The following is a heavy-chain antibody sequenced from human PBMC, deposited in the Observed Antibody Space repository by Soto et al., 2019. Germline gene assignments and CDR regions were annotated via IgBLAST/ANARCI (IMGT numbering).Heavy chain of an antibody. D-gene: IGHD3-10*01. V-gene: IGHV3-30*18. J-gene: IGHJ6*02. CDR2: ISYDGSNK. Sequence: QVQLVESGGGVVQPGRSLRLSCAASGFTFSSYGMHWVRQAPGKGLEWVAVISYDGSNKYYADSVKGRFTISRDNSKNTLYLQMNSLRAEDTAVYYCAKGFGGLLWFGELLSHYYYYGMDVWGQGTTVTVSS. CDR1: GFTFSSYG. CDR3: AKGFGGLLWFGELLSHYYYYGMDV.